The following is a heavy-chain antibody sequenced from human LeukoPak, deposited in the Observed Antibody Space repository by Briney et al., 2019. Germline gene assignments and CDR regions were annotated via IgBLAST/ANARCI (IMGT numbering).Heavy chain of an antibody. V-gene: IGHV3-48*02. Sequence: GGSLRLSCAASGFTFSSYSMSWVRQAPGKGLEWVSYISSSDNTIHYADSVKGRFTISRDNAKNSLYLEMNSLRDEDAAVYYCARVHRGYSYGRLDYWGQGTLVTVSS. CDR2: ISSSDNTI. CDR3: ARVHRGYSYGRLDY. D-gene: IGHD5-18*01. CDR1: GFTFSSYS. J-gene: IGHJ4*02.